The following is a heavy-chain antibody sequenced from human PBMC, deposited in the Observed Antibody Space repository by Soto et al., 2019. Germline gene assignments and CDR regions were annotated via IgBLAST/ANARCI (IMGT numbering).Heavy chain of an antibody. CDR2: IYPGESNV. CDR1: GFSFTTYW. D-gene: IGHD3-9*01. Sequence: GESLKISCKGSGFSFTTYWIGWVRRMPGKGLEWMGIIYPGESNVRYSPPFQGQVTISDDKSTSTVYLQWSRLEASDSAIYYCARAPNNVNWFPEAFDVWGQGTKVTVSS. J-gene: IGHJ3*01. V-gene: IGHV5-51*01. CDR3: ARAPNNVNWFPEAFDV.